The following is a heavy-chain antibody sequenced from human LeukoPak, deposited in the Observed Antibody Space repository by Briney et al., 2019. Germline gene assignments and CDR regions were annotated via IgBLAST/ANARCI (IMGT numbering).Heavy chain of an antibody. J-gene: IGHJ3*02. CDR1: GYTFTSYD. CDR2: MNPNSGNT. CDR3: AADYSNYDAFDI. V-gene: IGHV1-8*01. D-gene: IGHD4-4*01. Sequence: ASVKVSCKASGYTFTSYDINWVRQATGQGLEWMGWMNPNSGNTGYAQKFQGRVTMTRNTSISTAYMELSSLRSEDTAVYYCAADYSNYDAFDIWGQGTMVTVSS.